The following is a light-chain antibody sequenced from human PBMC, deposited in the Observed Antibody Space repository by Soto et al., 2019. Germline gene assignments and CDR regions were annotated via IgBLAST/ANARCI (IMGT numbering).Light chain of an antibody. CDR1: QSISSW. J-gene: IGKJ1*01. Sequence: IQMSLSPSTLSASVGDRVTITFLASQSISSWLAWYQHKPGKAPKLLIYEASNLDSGVPSRCSGSGSGTEFSLTSSHLQPDDCATYYCQQYENYWTFGQGTKVDIK. CDR2: EAS. CDR3: QQYENYWT. V-gene: IGKV1-5*01.